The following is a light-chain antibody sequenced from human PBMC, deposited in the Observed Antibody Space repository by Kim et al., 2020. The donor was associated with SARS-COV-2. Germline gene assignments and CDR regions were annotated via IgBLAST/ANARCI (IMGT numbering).Light chain of an antibody. CDR3: QAWDSSTVV. V-gene: IGLV3-1*01. J-gene: IGLJ2*01. Sequence: SYELTQPPSVSVSPGQTASITCSGDKLGDKYAFWYQQKAGQSPVLVIYQDKKRPSGIPGRFSASNSGNTATLTISGTQAMDEADYYCQAWDSSTVVFGGG. CDR2: QDK. CDR1: KLGDKY.